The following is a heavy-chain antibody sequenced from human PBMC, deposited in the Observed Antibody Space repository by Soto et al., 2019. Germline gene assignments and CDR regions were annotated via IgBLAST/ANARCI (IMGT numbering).Heavy chain of an antibody. CDR2: IYPRVLDT. Sequence: PEESLKICCKGSGYSFTNYWIGWVRQMPGKGLEWMRIIYPRVLDTRYSPSVQGQVTMSVDKSVSTAYLQWSSLKASDSAMYYCARSTGSSSWYEYNWFDPWGQGTRVTVSS. J-gene: IGHJ5*02. CDR3: ARSTGSSSWYEYNWFDP. D-gene: IGHD6-13*01. CDR1: GYSFTNYW. V-gene: IGHV5-51*01.